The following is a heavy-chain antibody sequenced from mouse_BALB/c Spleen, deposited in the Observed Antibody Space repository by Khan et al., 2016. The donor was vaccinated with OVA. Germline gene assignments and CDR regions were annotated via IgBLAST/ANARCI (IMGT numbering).Heavy chain of an antibody. Sequence: VELVESGAELVRPGASVKLSCKASGYTFTNYWIHWVKQRSGQGLEWIARIYTGTGNTYYTENLKDKATLTADNSSSTAYMQLSSLKSEDTAVYFCARAEVLYYVDYWGQGTTLTVSS. CDR3: ARAEVLYYVDY. CDR2: IYTGTGNT. CDR1: GYTFTNYW. V-gene: IGHV1-76*01. J-gene: IGHJ2*01.